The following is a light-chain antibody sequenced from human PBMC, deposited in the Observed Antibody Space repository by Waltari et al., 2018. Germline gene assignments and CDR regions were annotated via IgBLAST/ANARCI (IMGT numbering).Light chain of an antibody. V-gene: IGKV4-1*01. Sequence: DIVMTQSPDSLAVSLGERATINCKSSQSVLYSSNNKNYLAWYQQKPGQPPKLTIYWASTRESGVPDRLSGSGSGTDFTLTISSLQAEDVAVYYCHQYYNIPFTFGPGTKVDIK. CDR1: QSVLYSSNNKNY. CDR2: WAS. CDR3: HQYYNIPFT. J-gene: IGKJ3*01.